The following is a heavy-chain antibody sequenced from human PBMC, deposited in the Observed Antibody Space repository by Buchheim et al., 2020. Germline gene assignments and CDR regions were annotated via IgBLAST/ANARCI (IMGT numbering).Heavy chain of an antibody. V-gene: IGHV1-2*02. CDR3: VRELSGGTFDY. CDR2: INPNSGGT. J-gene: IGHJ4*02. D-gene: IGHD3-10*01. Sequence: QVQLVQSGAEVKKPGASVKVSCKASGYTFTGYYMHWVRQAPGQGLEWMGWINPNSGGTNYAQKFQGRVTMSRDTSISTVSMDLSSLKSEDTAVYYCVRELSGGTFDYGGQGTL. CDR1: GYTFTGYY.